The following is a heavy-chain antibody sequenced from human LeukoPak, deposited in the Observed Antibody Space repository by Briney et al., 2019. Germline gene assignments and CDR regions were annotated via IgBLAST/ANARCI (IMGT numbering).Heavy chain of an antibody. Sequence: ASVKVSCKASGYTFTSYGISWVRQAPGQGLEWMGWISAYNGKTNYPQKLQGRVTMTTDTSTSTAYMELRSLRSDDTAVYYCARDWEVAIHRPIDYWGQGTLVTVSS. CDR1: GYTFTSYG. CDR2: ISAYNGKT. J-gene: IGHJ4*02. D-gene: IGHD5-12*01. V-gene: IGHV1-18*01. CDR3: ARDWEVAIHRPIDY.